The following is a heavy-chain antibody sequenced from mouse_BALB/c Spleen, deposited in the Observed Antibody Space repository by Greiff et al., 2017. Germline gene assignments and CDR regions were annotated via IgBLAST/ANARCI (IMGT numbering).Heavy chain of an antibody. CDR1: GYTFTSYW. Sequence: QVQLQQPGAELVKPGASVKLSCKASGYTFTSYWMHWVKQRPGQGLEWIGEIDPSDSYTNYNQKFKGKATLTVDKSSSTAYMQLSSLTSEDSAVYYCARIKGGVGNWGQGTTLTVSS. D-gene: IGHD1-1*01. CDR3: ARIKGGVGN. CDR2: IDPSDSYT. J-gene: IGHJ2*01. V-gene: IGHV1-69*02.